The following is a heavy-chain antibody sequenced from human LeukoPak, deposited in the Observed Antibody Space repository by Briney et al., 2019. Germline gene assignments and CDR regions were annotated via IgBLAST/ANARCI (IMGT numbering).Heavy chain of an antibody. CDR2: IYYSGST. Sequence: SETLSLTCTVSGGSISSYYWSWIRQPPGKGLEWIGYIYYSGSTNYNPSLKSRVTISVDTSKNQFSLKLSSVTAADTAVYYCARVAHSYLYYMDVWGKGTTVTVSS. J-gene: IGHJ6*03. V-gene: IGHV4-59*01. D-gene: IGHD5-18*01. CDR1: GGSISSYY. CDR3: ARVAHSYLYYMDV.